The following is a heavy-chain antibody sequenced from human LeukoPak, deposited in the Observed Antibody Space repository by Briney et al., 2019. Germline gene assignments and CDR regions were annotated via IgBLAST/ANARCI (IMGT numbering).Heavy chain of an antibody. CDR1: EFTFNSYA. D-gene: IGHD6-13*01. J-gene: IGHJ4*02. CDR2: IRSTGGGT. V-gene: IGHV3-23*01. Sequence: GGSLRLSCAASEFTFNSYAMSWVRQTPGKGLAWVSGIRSTGGGTYYADSVKGRFTISRDNSKNTLYLQMNSLRAEDTAVYYCAKELAAVGVPSFDSWGQGTLVTVSS. CDR3: AKELAAVGVPSFDS.